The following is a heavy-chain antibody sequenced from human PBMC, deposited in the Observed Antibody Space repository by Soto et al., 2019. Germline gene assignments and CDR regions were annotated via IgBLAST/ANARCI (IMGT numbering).Heavy chain of an antibody. J-gene: IGHJ6*02. Sequence: GGSLRLSCAASGFTFSSYGMHWVRQAPGKGLEWVAVISYDGSNKYYADSVKGRFTISRDNSKNTLYLQMNSLRAEDTAVYYCANGCYNYYDSSGYPNCPSMDVWGQGTTVTVSS. CDR2: ISYDGSNK. CDR3: ANGCYNYYDSSGYPNCPSMDV. CDR1: GFTFSSYG. V-gene: IGHV3-30*18. D-gene: IGHD3-22*01.